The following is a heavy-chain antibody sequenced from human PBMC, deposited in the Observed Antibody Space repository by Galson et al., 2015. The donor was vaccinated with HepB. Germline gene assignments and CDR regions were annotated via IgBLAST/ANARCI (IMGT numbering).Heavy chain of an antibody. CDR3: ARYYDFSFGY. V-gene: IGHV1-69*13. J-gene: IGHJ4*02. CDR2: IIPIFDTA. CDR1: GGTFSSYA. D-gene: IGHD3-3*01. Sequence: SVKVSCKASGGTFSSYAISWVRQAPGQGLEWMGGIIPIFDTADYAQNFQGRVTITADDSTSTAYMELSSLRSEDTAVYYCARYYDFSFGYWGQGTLVTVSS.